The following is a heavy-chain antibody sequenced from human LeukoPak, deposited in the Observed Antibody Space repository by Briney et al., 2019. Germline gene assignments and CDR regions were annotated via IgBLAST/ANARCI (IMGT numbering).Heavy chain of an antibody. V-gene: IGHV3-74*01. CDR3: ARGVEPLAANTLAY. D-gene: IGHD1-14*01. CDR2: INTDGTVT. J-gene: IGHJ4*02. Sequence: RGSLRLSCAASGFTFSKYWMLWVRQAPGKGLESVSRINTDGTVTTYADSVQGRFTISRDNSKNTLYLEMNSLSPDDTAVYYCARGVEPLAANTLAYWGQGTLVTVSS. CDR1: GFTFSKYW.